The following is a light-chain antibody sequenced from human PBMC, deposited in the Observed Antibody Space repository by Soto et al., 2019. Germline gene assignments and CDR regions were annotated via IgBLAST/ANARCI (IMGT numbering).Light chain of an antibody. CDR3: QQYDSYSRT. J-gene: IGKJ1*01. V-gene: IGKV1-5*01. CDR1: QSINTW. CDR2: DAS. Sequence: DIQMTQSPSTLSASVVDRVTVTFRASQSINTWLAWYQQKPGKAPKLLIYDASSLQSGVPSRFTGRESGTEFTLTTSSLQPDDFATYYCQQYDSYSRTFGQGTRWIS.